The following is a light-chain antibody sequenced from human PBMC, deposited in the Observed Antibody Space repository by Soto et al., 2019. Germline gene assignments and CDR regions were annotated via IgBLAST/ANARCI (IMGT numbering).Light chain of an antibody. CDR1: QNINIY. J-gene: IGKJ1*01. CDR2: DAS. CDR3: QQTYSSRTWT. Sequence: DIQMTQSPSSLSASVGDTVTITCRASQNINIYLSWFRQKPGKAPKLMIYDASTLQSGVPSPFSGGGSGTDFSLFISNLQPEDFATYYCQQTYSSRTWTCGQGTKVDIK. V-gene: IGKV1-39*01.